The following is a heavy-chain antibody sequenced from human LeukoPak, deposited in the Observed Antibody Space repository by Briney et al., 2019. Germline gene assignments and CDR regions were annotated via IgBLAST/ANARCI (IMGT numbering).Heavy chain of an antibody. CDR1: GHSFTTYG. J-gene: IGHJ4*02. D-gene: IGHD3-10*01. CDR2: IAANTGNT. Sequence: GASVKVSCKASGHSFTTYGISWVRQAPGQGLERMGWIAANTGNTLFAQKFQDRLTMTTDTSMSTAYMELSSLTSDDTAVYYCARAGGSGSYYKLGKDPAFDYWGQGTLVTVSS. CDR3: ARAGGSGSYYKLGKDPAFDY. V-gene: IGHV1-18*01.